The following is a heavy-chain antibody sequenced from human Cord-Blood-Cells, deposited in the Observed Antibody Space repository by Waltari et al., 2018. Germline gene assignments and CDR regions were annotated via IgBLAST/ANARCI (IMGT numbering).Heavy chain of an antibody. CDR1: GGSISSSSTY. CDR2: IYYGGST. CDR3: ARHGRPIRGTGTIFDY. Sequence: QLQLQETGPGLVKPSETLSVTCPVSGGSISSSSTYWGWICQPPGKGLKWIGSIYYGGSTYYNPSLESRVTISVDTSKNQFSLKLSSVTAADATVYYCARHGRPIRGTGTIFDYWGQGTLVTVSS. J-gene: IGHJ4*02. D-gene: IGHD1-7*01. V-gene: IGHV4-39*01.